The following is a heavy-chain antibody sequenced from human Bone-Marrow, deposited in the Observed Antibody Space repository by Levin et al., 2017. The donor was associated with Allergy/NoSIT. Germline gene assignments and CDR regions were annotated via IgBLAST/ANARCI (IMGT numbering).Heavy chain of an antibody. D-gene: IGHD2-15*01. CDR2: ISYDGSDK. J-gene: IGHJ6*02. V-gene: IGHV3-30-3*01. Sequence: GGSLRLSCAASGFTFSHYAMQWVRLAPGKGLEWMAVISYDGSDKFYADSVKGLFTISRDNSKSTLFLQINSLRTEDTAVYYCTRETCGGSCYTVGSYYYYYAMDVWGRGTTVTVSS. CDR3: TRETCGGSCYTVGSYYYYYAMDV. CDR1: GFTFSHYA.